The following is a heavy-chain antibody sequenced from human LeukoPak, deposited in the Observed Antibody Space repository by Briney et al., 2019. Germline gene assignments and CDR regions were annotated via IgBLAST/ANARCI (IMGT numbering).Heavy chain of an antibody. Sequence: SVKVSCKASGGTFSSYAISWVRQAPGQGLEWTGGIIPIFGTANYAQKFQGRVTITADESTSTAYMELSSLRSEDTAVYYCASNIVGATPPYYFDYWGQGTLVTVSS. CDR2: IIPIFGTA. J-gene: IGHJ4*02. D-gene: IGHD1-26*01. CDR1: GGTFSSYA. V-gene: IGHV1-69*13. CDR3: ASNIVGATPPYYFDY.